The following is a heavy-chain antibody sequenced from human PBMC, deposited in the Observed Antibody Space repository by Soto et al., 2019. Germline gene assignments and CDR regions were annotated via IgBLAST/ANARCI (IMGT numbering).Heavy chain of an antibody. CDR2: ISSSDNII. D-gene: IGHD3-22*01. CDR1: GFTFSDYY. J-gene: IGHJ4*02. V-gene: IGHV3-11*01. Sequence: GGSLRLSCAASGFTFSDYYMSWIRQAPGKGLERVSYISSSDNIIYYADSVKGRFTISRDNAKNSLYLQMNSLRAEDTAVYYCARDRGYYDSSGYFDYWGQGTLVTVSS. CDR3: ARDRGYYDSSGYFDY.